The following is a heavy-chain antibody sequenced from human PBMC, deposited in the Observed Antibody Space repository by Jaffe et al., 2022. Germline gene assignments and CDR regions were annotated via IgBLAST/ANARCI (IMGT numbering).Heavy chain of an antibody. J-gene: IGHJ3*02. D-gene: IGHD2-15*01. Sequence: QVQLQESGPGLVKPSETLSLTCAVSGYSISSGYYWGWIRQPPGKGLEWIGSIYHSGSTYYNPSLKSRVTISVDTSKNQFSLKLSSVTAADTAVYYCARHPLGDIVVVVAANGDEAFDIWGQGTMVTVSS. V-gene: IGHV4-38-2*01. CDR1: GYSISSGYY. CDR2: IYHSGST. CDR3: ARHPLGDIVVVVAANGDEAFDI.